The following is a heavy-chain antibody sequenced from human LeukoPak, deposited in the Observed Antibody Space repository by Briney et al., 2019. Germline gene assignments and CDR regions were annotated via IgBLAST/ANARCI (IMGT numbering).Heavy chain of an antibody. CDR2: IKPDGSAK. J-gene: IGHJ6*02. CDR1: GFTFSNHW. Sequence: PGGSLRLSCAASGFTFSNHWMTWVRQGPGKGLEWVANIKPDGSAKYYVDSVKGRFTISRDNAKNSLYLQVNSLRGDDTAVYYCGRAVDVWGQGTTVIVSS. CDR3: GRAVDV. V-gene: IGHV3-7*04.